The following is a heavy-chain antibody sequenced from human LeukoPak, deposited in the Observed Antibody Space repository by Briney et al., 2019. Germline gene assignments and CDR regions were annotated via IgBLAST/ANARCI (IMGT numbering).Heavy chain of an antibody. J-gene: IGHJ4*02. CDR1: GGSISSSNW. V-gene: IGHV4-4*02. Sequence: SETLSLTCAVSGGSISSSNWWSWVRQPPGKGLEWIGKIYHSGSTNYNPSLKSRVTISVDTSKNQFSLKLSSVTAADTAVYYCASTVAGTGGAYYFDYWGQGTLVTVSS. CDR2: IYHSGST. CDR3: ASTVAGTGGAYYFDY. D-gene: IGHD6-19*01.